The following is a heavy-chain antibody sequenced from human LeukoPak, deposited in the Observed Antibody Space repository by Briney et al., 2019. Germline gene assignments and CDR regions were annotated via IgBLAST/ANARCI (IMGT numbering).Heavy chain of an antibody. J-gene: IGHJ4*02. CDR1: GFTFSSYS. Sequence: PGGSLRLSCAASGFTFSSYSMNRVRQAPGKGLEWVSSISSSSTYIYYPDSVKGRFTISRDNAKNSLYLQMNSLRAEDTAVYYCARDSILGSSTSADYWGQGTLVTVSS. D-gene: IGHD2-21*01. CDR3: ARDSILGSSTSADY. V-gene: IGHV3-21*01. CDR2: ISSSSTYI.